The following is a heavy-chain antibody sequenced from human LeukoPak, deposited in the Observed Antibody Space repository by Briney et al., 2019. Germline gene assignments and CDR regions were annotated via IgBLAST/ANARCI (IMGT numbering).Heavy chain of an antibody. CDR1: DYSISSCYDHY. CDR3: ATLGSTRYYFDY. J-gene: IGHJ4*02. V-gene: IGHV4-38-2*02. Sequence: SDTLSLTCTVSDYSISSCYDHYWRCIRQPPGEGLKCIGYFYHRGITYYNHFNSSLKSRVTISIATSKNQFSLRLTSVTAADTAVYFWATLGSTRYYFDYWGQGTLVTVSS. D-gene: IGHD5/OR15-5a*01. CDR2: FYHRGIT.